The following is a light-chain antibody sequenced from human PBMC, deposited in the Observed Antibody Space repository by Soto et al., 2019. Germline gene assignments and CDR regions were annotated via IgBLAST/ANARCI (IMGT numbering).Light chain of an antibody. CDR2: AAS. CDR1: QSISSY. CDR3: QQSYSTQWA. Sequence: DISMTQSPTSLSPSLRPSAPLSCRASQSISSYLYWYQQKPGTAPKLLIYAASSLQSGVPSRFSGSGSGTDFTLTISSLQPEDFANYYCQQSYSTQWAFGQGTKVDIK. J-gene: IGKJ1*01. V-gene: IGKV1-39*01.